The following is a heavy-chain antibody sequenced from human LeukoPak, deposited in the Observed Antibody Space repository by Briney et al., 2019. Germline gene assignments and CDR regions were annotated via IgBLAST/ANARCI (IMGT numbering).Heavy chain of an antibody. J-gene: IGHJ6*02. CDR2: IYYSGST. V-gene: IGHV4-59*01. Sequence: SETLSLTCIVSGGYISSYYWSWIRQPPGKGLEWIGYIYYSGSTNYNPSLKSRVTISVDTSKNQFSLKLSSVTAADTAVYYCAYGMDVWGQGTTVTVSS. CDR1: GGYISSYY. CDR3: AYGMDV.